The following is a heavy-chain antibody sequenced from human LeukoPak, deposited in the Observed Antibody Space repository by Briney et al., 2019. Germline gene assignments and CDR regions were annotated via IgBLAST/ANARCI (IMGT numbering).Heavy chain of an antibody. CDR3: AKDNRRHYTSGPNPDSLH. D-gene: IGHD6-19*01. V-gene: IGHV3-9*01. J-gene: IGHJ4*02. CDR2: ISWNSGSI. CDR1: GFIFNNYA. Sequence: GGSLRLSCAGSGFIFNNYAMHWVRQPPEKGLEWVSGISWNSGSIDYADSVKGRFTISRDNAKNSLYLQMNSLRVEDTAFYYCAKDNRRHYTSGPNPDSLHWGQGALVTVSS.